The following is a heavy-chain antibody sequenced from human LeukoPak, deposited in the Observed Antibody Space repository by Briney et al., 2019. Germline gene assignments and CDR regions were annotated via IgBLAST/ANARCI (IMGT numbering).Heavy chain of an antibody. CDR2: IYYSGNT. V-gene: IGHV4-39*01. D-gene: IGHD3-3*01. CDR1: GGSISSSSYY. Sequence: SETLSLTCTVSGGSISSSSYYWGWIRQPPGKGLEWIGSIYYSGNTYYNPSLKSRVTISVDTSKNQFSLKLSSVTAADTAVYYCASPVQGDFWSGETSFDYWGQGTLVTVSS. CDR3: ASPVQGDFWSGETSFDY. J-gene: IGHJ4*02.